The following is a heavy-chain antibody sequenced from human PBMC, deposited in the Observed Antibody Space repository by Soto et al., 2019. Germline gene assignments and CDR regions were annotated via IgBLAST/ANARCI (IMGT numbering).Heavy chain of an antibody. V-gene: IGHV4-4*07. D-gene: IGHD5-12*01. CDR2: IFSSGST. CDR3: AREGSYSAYNFAHGIQLWSFDF. Sequence: QVRLQESGPGLLKPSETLSLTCTVSGGSINTFYWSWVRQPAGKGLEWIGRIFSSGSTSFYPSLESRVAMSVDTSKNHFSLNLSSVTAADMAVYYCAREGSYSAYNFAHGIQLWSFDFWGQGALVTVSS. J-gene: IGHJ4*02. CDR1: GGSINTFY.